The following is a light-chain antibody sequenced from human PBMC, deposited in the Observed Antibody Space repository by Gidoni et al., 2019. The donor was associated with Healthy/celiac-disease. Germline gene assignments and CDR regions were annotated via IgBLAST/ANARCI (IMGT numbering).Light chain of an antibody. J-gene: IGKJ1*01. Sequence: DIQLTQSPSSLSASVGDRVTMTCRASQSISSYLNWYQQKPGKAPKLLIYAASSLQLGVPSRFSGSGSGTDFTLTISSLQPEDFATYSCQQSYSTPRTFGQXTKVDIK. CDR1: QSISSY. V-gene: IGKV1-39*01. CDR2: AAS. CDR3: QQSYSTPRT.